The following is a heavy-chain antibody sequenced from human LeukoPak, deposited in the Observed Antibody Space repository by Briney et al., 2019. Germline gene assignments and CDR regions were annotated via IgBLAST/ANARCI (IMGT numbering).Heavy chain of an antibody. CDR1: GYTFTGYY. V-gene: IGHV1-2*02. D-gene: IGHD6-13*01. J-gene: IGHJ5*02. CDR3: AREADPIAAGWFDP. CDR2: INPNSGGT. Sequence: ASVTVSFKASGYTFTGYYMHWVRQAPGQGLEWMGWINPNSGGTNYAQKFQGRVTMTRDTSISTAYMELSRLRSDDTAVYYCAREADPIAAGWFDPWGQGTLVTVSS.